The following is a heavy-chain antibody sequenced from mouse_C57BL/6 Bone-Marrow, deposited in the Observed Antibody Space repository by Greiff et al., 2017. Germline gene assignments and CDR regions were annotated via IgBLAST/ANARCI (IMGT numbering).Heavy chain of an antibody. Sequence: EVMLVESGGGLVKPGGSLKLSCAASGFTFSSYAMSWVRQTPEKRLDWVATISDGGSYTYYPDNVKGRFTISRDNAKNNLYLQMSHLKSEDTAMYYCARDHRTWFAYWSQVALDTVSA. J-gene: IGHJ3*01. V-gene: IGHV5-4*01. CDR3: ARDHRTWFAY. CDR2: ISDGGSYT. CDR1: GFTFSSYA.